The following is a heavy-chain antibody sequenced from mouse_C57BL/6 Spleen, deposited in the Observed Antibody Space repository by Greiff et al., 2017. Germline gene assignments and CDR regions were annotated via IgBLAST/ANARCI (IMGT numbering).Heavy chain of an antibody. CDR2: ISYDGSN. J-gene: IGHJ3*01. D-gene: IGHD2-4*01. Sequence: EVQLVESGPGLVKPSQSLSLTCSVTGYSITSGYYWNWIRQFPGNKLEWMGYISYDGSNNYNPSLKNRISITRDTSKNQFFLKLNSVSTEDTATYYCAREEGGYEYGPFAYWGQGTLVTVSA. V-gene: IGHV3-6*01. CDR3: AREEGGYEYGPFAY. CDR1: GYSITSGYY.